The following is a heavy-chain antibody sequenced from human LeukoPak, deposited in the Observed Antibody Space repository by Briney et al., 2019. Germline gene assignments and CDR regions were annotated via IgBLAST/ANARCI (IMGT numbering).Heavy chain of an antibody. J-gene: IGHJ4*02. CDR2: IYYSGST. CDR1: GGSISSSSYY. V-gene: IGHV4-39*07. D-gene: IGHD4-17*01. Sequence: SETLSLTCTVSGGSISSSSYYWGWIRQPPGKGLEWIGSIYYSGSTYYNPSLKSRVTISVDTSKNQFSLKLSSVTAADTAVYYCARGVTVTAFDYWGQGTLVTVSS. CDR3: ARGVTVTAFDY.